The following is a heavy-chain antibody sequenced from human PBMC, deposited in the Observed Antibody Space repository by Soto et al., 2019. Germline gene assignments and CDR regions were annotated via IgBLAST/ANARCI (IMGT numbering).Heavy chain of an antibody. J-gene: IGHJ4*02. D-gene: IGHD1-26*01. CDR2: INRSGGT. CDR1: GGSFSGHY. CDR3: ARAPIIGATFFDY. Sequence: QVQLQQGGAGLLKPSETLSLTCAVTGGSFSGHYWSWIRQAPGKGLEWIGEINRSGGTNYDPSLTSRVTISVDASKNQFSLRLSAVTAADTAVYYCARAPIIGATFFDYWGPGSLVTVSS. V-gene: IGHV4-34*01.